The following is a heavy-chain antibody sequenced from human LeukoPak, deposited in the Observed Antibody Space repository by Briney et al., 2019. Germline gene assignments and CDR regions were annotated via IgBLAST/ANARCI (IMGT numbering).Heavy chain of an antibody. V-gene: IGHV3-23*01. CDR1: GFTFSSYA. CDR2: IGGSGGSI. D-gene: IGHD2-2*01. CDR3: AKTLLGYCSSTICYYFDS. Sequence: SGGSLRLSCAASGFTFSSYAMTWVRQAPGKGLEWVSAIGGSGGSIYYADSVKGRFTISRDNSKNTLYLQMNSLRAEDTAVYYRAKTLLGYCSSTICYYFDSWGQGTLVTVSS. J-gene: IGHJ4*02.